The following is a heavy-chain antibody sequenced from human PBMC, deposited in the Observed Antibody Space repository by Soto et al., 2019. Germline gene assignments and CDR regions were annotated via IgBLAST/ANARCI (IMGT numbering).Heavy chain of an antibody. V-gene: IGHV3-21*06. J-gene: IGHJ4*02. CDR1: GFTLSNYG. D-gene: IGHD2-2*01. Sequence: EVQVVESGGGLVQPGGSLRLSCATSGFTLSNYGISWTRQAPGKGLEWVSSISRSNFTYYADSVKGRFSISRDSTKNSLSLHMSSLRVEDTAVYYCAKQGWPPAGFDFWGQGTLVTVSS. CDR3: AKQGWPPAGFDF. CDR2: ISRSNFT.